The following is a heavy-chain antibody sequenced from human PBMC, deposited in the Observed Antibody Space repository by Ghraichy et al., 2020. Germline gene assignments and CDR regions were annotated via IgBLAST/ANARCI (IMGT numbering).Heavy chain of an antibody. CDR3: ARGRSSTIVTPLDY. D-gene: IGHD2/OR15-2a*01. Sequence: GGSLRLSCAASGFSFISYWMHWVRQDPGKGLVWVSRISTDGRSTGYADSVKGRFTISRDNAKNTLYLQMNSLRAEDTAVYYCARGRSSTIVTPLDYWGQGTLVTVSS. V-gene: IGHV3-74*01. CDR1: GFSFISYW. J-gene: IGHJ4*02. CDR2: ISTDGRST.